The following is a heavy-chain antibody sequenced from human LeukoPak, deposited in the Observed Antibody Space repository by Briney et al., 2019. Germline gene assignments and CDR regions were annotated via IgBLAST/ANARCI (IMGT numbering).Heavy chain of an antibody. CDR2: INPSGGST. CDR1: GYTFTSYY. CDR3: ARGAVGYDSSGYYGGLDY. D-gene: IGHD3-22*01. V-gene: IGHV1-46*01. J-gene: IGHJ4*02. Sequence: ASVKVSCKASGYTFTSYYIHWVRQAPGQGLEWMGIINPSGGSTSYARKFQGRVTMTRDTSTSTVYMELSSLRSEDTAVYYCARGAVGYDSSGYYGGLDYWGQGTLVTVSS.